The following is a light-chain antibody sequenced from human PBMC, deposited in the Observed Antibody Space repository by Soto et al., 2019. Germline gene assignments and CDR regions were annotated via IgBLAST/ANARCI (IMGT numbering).Light chain of an antibody. J-gene: IGLJ3*02. V-gene: IGLV2-14*03. CDR3: SSYSSSTLVV. CDR1: SSDIGGYNF. Sequence: QSALTQPPSVSGSPGQSIAISCTGTSSDIGGYNFVSWYQQHPGKAPKLILYDVNLRPSGVSNRFSGSKSGNTASLTISGLQAEDEADYYCSSYSSSTLVVFGGGTKLTVL. CDR2: DVN.